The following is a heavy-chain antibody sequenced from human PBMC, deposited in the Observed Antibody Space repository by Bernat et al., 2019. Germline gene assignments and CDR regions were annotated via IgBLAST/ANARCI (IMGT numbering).Heavy chain of an antibody. D-gene: IGHD5-12*01. Sequence: EVQLVESGGGLVKPGGSLRLSCAASGFTFSNAWMSWVRQAPGKGLEWVGSIKSKTDGGTTDYAAPVKGRFTISRDDSKNTLYLQMNSLKTEDTAVYYCTASRYSGCVLFDYWGQGTLVTVSS. CDR3: TASRYSGCVLFDY. CDR1: GFTFSNAW. J-gene: IGHJ4*02. CDR2: IKSKTDGGTT. V-gene: IGHV3-15*01.